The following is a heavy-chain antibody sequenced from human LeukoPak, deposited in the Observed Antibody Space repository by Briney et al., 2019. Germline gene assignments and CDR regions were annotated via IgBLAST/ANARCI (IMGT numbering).Heavy chain of an antibody. Sequence: GASVKVSCKASGYTFTSYGISWVRQAPGQRLEWMGWSSAYNGNTNYAQKLQGRVTITPDTSTSTAYMELRSLRSDDTAVYYCARGLSRGWSVFYYYFGMDGWGQGTKVTVSS. D-gene: IGHD6-19*01. J-gene: IGHJ6*02. CDR1: GYTFTSYG. CDR2: SSAYNGNT. CDR3: ARGLSRGWSVFYYYFGMDG. V-gene: IGHV1-18*01.